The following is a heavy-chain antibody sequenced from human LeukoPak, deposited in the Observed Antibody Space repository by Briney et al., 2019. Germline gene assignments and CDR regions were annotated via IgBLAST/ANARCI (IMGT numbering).Heavy chain of an antibody. J-gene: IGHJ4*02. Sequence: GGTLRLSCVASGFTFSSHGMNWVRQAPGKGLEWVSVIYSDGRTYYADSVKGRFTISRDNYKNTLYLQMNSLRAEDTAVYYCARTPGGDYFDYWGQGTLVTVSS. CDR2: IYSDGRT. V-gene: IGHV3-66*01. CDR3: ARTPGGDYFDY. D-gene: IGHD3-16*01. CDR1: GFTFSSHG.